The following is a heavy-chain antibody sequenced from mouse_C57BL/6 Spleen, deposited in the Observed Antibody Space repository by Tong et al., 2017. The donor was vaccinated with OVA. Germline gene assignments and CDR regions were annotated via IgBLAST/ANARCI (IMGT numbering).Heavy chain of an antibody. CDR2: ISDGGSYT. V-gene: IGHV5-4*01. J-gene: IGHJ2*01. D-gene: IGHD2-4*01. Sequence: EVQLQESGGGLVKPGGSLKLSCAASGFTFSSYAMSWVRQTPEKRLEWVATISDGGSYTYYPDNVKGRFTISRDNAKNNLYLQMSHLKSEDTAMYYCARGGDYDGTPDYWGQGTTLTVSS. CDR3: ARGGDYDGTPDY. CDR1: GFTFSSYA.